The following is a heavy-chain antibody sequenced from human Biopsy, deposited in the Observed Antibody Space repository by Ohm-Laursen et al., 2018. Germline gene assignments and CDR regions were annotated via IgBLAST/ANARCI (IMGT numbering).Heavy chain of an antibody. D-gene: IGHD6-19*01. Sequence: SLRLSCAASGFYFSNYAMSWVRQAPGKGLEWASGISGSGGSTYYADSVKGRFTISRDNSKNTLYLQMNSLRAEDTAVYYCARSGWPENDAFDIWGQGTMATVSS. CDR2: ISGSGGST. V-gene: IGHV3-23*01. CDR1: GFYFSNYA. CDR3: ARSGWPENDAFDI. J-gene: IGHJ3*02.